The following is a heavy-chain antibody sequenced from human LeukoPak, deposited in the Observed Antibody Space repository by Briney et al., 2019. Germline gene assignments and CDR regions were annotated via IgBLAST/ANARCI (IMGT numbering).Heavy chain of an antibody. J-gene: IGHJ6*03. CDR3: ARAPRVYYYMDV. D-gene: IGHD5-24*01. V-gene: IGHV4-59*01. CDR2: IYYSGST. Sequence: SETLSLTCAVYGGSFSDYYWNWIRQPPGKGLEWIGYIYYSGSTNYNPSLKSRVTISVDTSKNQFSLKLSSVTAADTAVYYCARAPRVYYYMDVWGKGTTVTISS. CDR1: GGSFSDYY.